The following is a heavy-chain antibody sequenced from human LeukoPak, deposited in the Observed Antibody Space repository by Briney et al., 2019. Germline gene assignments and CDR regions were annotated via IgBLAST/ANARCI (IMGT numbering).Heavy chain of an antibody. V-gene: IGHV4-34*01. CDR1: GGSFSDDY. D-gene: IGHD4-23*01. CDR2: INHTGGT. J-gene: IGHJ1*01. Sequence: SETLSLTCAVYGGSFSDDYWSWIRQSPGEGLEWIGEINHTGGTNYNPPLKSRVTISQDRSKNQFFLKLYLVTAADTALYFCARGRWDVRFQHWGQGTLVTVSS. CDR3: ARGRWDVRFQH.